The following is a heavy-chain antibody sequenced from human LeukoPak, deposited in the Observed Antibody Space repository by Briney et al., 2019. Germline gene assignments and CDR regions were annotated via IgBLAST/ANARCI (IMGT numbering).Heavy chain of an antibody. V-gene: IGHV3-48*03. J-gene: IGHJ4*02. CDR1: GFTFSSYE. Sequence: GGSLRLSYAASGFTFSSYEMNWVRQAPGKGLEWVSYISSSGSTIYYADSVKGRFTISRDNAKNSLYLQMNSLRAEDTAVYYCARDYSDYYDSSGQFDYWGQGTLVTVSS. CDR2: ISSSGSTI. CDR3: ARDYSDYYDSSGQFDY. D-gene: IGHD3-22*01.